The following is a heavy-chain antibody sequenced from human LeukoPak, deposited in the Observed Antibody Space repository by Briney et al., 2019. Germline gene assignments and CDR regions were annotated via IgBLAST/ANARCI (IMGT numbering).Heavy chain of an antibody. V-gene: IGHV3-23*01. J-gene: IGHJ4*02. CDR3: AKLGNSYGSGSYYNYFDY. CDR2: ISGSGGST. Sequence: TGGTLRLSCAASGFTFTTYGMSWVRQAPGKGLEWVSAISGSGGSTYYADSVKGRFTISRDNSKNTVYLQMNSLRAEDTAVYYCAKLGNSYGSGSYYNYFDYWGQGTLVTVSS. D-gene: IGHD3-10*01. CDR1: GFTFTTYG.